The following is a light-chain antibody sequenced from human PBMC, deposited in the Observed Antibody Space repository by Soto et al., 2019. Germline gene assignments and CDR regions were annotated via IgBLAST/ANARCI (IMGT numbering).Light chain of an antibody. J-gene: IGLJ3*02. CDR1: SGHSSYA. Sequence: QPVLTQSPSASASLGASVKLTCTLSSGHSSYAIAWHQQQPEKGPLYLMMLNSDGSHSKWDGSPDRFSGSTSRSERYLTISSHQSEDEADYSCQTWGTGTWVFGGGTKLTVL. V-gene: IGLV4-69*01. CDR3: QTWGTGTWV. CDR2: LNSDGSH.